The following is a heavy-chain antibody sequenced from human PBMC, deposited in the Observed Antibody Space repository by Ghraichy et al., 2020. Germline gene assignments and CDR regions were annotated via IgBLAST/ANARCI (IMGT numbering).Heavy chain of an antibody. Sequence: GESLNISCATSGFSLSAYGMHWVRQAPGKGLEWVTVIWYDGNRKYYADSVKGRFTISRDTSKNTVYLQMNSLRAEDTAVYYCARDEDTSSHYGRFDYWGQGTLVTV. CDR2: IWYDGNRK. V-gene: IGHV3-33*01. D-gene: IGHD3-22*01. CDR1: GFSLSAYG. J-gene: IGHJ4*02. CDR3: ARDEDTSSHYGRFDY.